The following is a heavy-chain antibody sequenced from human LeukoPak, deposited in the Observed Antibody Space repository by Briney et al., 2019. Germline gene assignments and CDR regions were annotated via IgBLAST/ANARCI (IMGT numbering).Heavy chain of an antibody. CDR3: ARGQSGSDNYYYYYYYMDV. D-gene: IGHD6-25*01. V-gene: IGHV4-39*07. CDR1: GGSISSSSYY. Sequence: SETLSLTCTVSGGSISSSSYYWGWIRQPPGKGLEWIGSIYYSGSTNYNPSLKSRVTISVDTSKKQFSLKLSSVTAADTAVYYCARGQSGSDNYYYYYYYMDVWGKGTTVTVSS. CDR2: IYYSGST. J-gene: IGHJ6*03.